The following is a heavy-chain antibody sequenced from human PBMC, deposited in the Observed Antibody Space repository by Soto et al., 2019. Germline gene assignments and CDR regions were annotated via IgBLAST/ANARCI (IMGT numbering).Heavy chain of an antibody. J-gene: IGHJ6*02. V-gene: IGHV1-3*01. Sequence: QVQLVQSGAEVKKPGASVKVSCKASGYTFTSYAMHWVRQAPGQRLEWMGWINAGNGNTKYSQKFQGRVTITRDTSARTAYMELSRLRSEDTAVYYCARGLLWFGVKTDREKTIYGMDVWGQGTTVTVSS. CDR1: GYTFTSYA. CDR3: ARGLLWFGVKTDREKTIYGMDV. CDR2: INAGNGNT. D-gene: IGHD3-10*01.